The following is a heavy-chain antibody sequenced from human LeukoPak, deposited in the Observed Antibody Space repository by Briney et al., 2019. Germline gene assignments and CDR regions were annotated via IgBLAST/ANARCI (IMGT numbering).Heavy chain of an antibody. CDR3: AKDIGYSSGFWSGYFYYFDY. J-gene: IGHJ4*02. CDR1: GFTFDDYA. CDR2: ISWNSGSI. D-gene: IGHD3-3*01. Sequence: GGSLRLSCAASGFTFDDYAMHWVRQAPGKGLEWVSGISWNSGSIGYADSVKGRFTISRDNAKNPLYLQMNSLRAEDTALYYCAKDIGYSSGFWSGYFYYFDYWGQGTLVTVSS. V-gene: IGHV3-9*01.